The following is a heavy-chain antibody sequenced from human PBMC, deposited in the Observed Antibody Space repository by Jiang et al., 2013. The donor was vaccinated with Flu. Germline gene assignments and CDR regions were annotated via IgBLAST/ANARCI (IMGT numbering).Heavy chain of an antibody. Sequence: GSGLVKPSETLSLTCTVSGGSISSSSYYWGWIRQPPGKGLEWIGSIYYSGSTYYNPSLKSRVTISVDTSKNQFSLKLSSVTAADTAVYYCAGPSITIFGHWGQGTLVTVXS. J-gene: IGHJ4*02. CDR3: AGPSITIFGH. CDR2: IYYSGST. D-gene: IGHD3-3*01. V-gene: IGHV4-39*07. CDR1: GGSISSSSYY.